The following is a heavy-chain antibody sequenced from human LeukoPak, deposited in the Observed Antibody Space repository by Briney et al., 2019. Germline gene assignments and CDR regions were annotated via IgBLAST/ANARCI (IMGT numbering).Heavy chain of an antibody. J-gene: IGHJ6*03. CDR2: IYDSGST. CDR3: ARSLGYCSGGSCYPASYYYYMDV. V-gene: IGHV4-59*01. D-gene: IGHD2-15*01. Sequence: SETLSLTCTVSGGSINSYYWSWIRQPPGKGLEWIGYIYDSGSTNYNPSLKSRVTISVDTSNNQFSLKLSSVTAADTAVYYCARSLGYCSGGSCYPASYYYYMDVWGKGTTVTISS. CDR1: GGSINSYY.